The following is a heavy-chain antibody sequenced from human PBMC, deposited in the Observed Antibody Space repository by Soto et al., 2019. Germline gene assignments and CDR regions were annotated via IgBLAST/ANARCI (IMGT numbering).Heavy chain of an antibody. Sequence: SVKVSCKTSGGTFSTFDISWVRQAPGQGLEWMGGIIPFFGTAEYSQKFEDRITITADESTNTVYMDLRSLTSEDTAIYYCARTAPMDAGDKYYYDFWGQGALVTVSS. J-gene: IGHJ4*02. CDR3: ARTAPMDAGDKYYYDF. V-gene: IGHV1-69*13. CDR1: GGTFSTFD. CDR2: IIPFFGTA. D-gene: IGHD3-16*01.